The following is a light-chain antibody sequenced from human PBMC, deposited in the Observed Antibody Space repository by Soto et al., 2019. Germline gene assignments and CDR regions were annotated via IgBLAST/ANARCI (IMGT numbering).Light chain of an antibody. J-gene: IGKJ3*01. Sequence: EIVMTQSPATRSLSPGGRATLSCRASQSVSGKLAWYQQKPGQAPRLLIYAASTRATGIPARFSGSGSGTEFTLTIGSLQSEDFAVYYCQQYNNWPPITFGPGTKVDIK. CDR2: AAS. CDR1: QSVSGK. V-gene: IGKV3-15*01. CDR3: QQYNNWPPIT.